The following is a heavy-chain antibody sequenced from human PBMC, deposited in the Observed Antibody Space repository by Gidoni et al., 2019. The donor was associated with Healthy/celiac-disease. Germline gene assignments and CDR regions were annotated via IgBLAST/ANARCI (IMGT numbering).Heavy chain of an antibody. J-gene: IGHJ4*02. Sequence: EVQLLESGGGLVQPGGSLRLSCAASGFPFSRYAMSWVRQAPGKGLGWVSAISGSGGSTYYADSVKGRFTISRDNSKNTLYLQMNSLRAEDTAVYYCAKERTKRYCSGGSCYWFDYWGQGTLVTVSS. V-gene: IGHV3-23*01. CDR3: AKERTKRYCSGGSCYWFDY. CDR2: ISGSGGST. CDR1: GFPFSRYA. D-gene: IGHD2-15*01.